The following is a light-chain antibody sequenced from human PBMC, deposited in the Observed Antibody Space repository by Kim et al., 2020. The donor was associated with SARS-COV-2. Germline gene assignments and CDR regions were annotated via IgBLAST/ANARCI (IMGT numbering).Light chain of an antibody. V-gene: IGKV1-39*01. Sequence: SLSASVGDRVTITCRASQSISSYLNWYQQKPGKAPKLLIYAASSLQSGVPSRFSGSGSGTDFTLTISSLQPEDFATYYCQQSYSIFGQGTRLEIK. CDR3: QQSYSI. CDR1: QSISSY. J-gene: IGKJ5*01. CDR2: AAS.